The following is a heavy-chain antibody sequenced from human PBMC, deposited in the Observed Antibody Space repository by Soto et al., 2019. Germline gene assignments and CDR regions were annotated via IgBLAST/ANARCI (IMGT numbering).Heavy chain of an antibody. V-gene: IGHV4-31*03. J-gene: IGHJ5*02. D-gene: IGHD6-13*01. CDR1: GGSISSGGYD. Sequence: QVQLQESGPGLVKPSQTLSLTCTVSGGSISSGGYDWSWIRPHPGKGREWIGYIYYSGSTYYNPSLESRVTISVDTSKNQFSLKLSSVTVAGTAVYYVSSDPSSIAAEGWFDPWGQGTLVTVSS. CDR2: IYYSGST. CDR3: SSDPSSIAAEGWFDP.